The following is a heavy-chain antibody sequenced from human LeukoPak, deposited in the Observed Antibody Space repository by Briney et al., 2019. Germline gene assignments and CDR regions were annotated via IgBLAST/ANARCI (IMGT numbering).Heavy chain of an antibody. V-gene: IGHV3-23*01. CDR3: ANRGKYYFDY. Sequence: GGSLRLSCAASGFTFSSYAMSWVRQAPGKGLEWVSTIGGSNSNTYYADSVKGRFTISRDNSKNTLYLQMHSLSAEDTAVYYCANRGKYYFDYWGQGTLVTVSS. J-gene: IGHJ4*02. D-gene: IGHD3-10*01. CDR2: IGGSNSNT. CDR1: GFTFSSYA.